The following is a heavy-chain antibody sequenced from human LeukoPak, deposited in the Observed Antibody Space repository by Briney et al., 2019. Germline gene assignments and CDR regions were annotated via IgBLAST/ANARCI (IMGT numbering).Heavy chain of an antibody. V-gene: IGHV3-48*03. CDR2: ISRSGNTI. CDR3: ARVGLRFAFDI. J-gene: IGHJ3*02. CDR1: GFPFRILE. Sequence: GGSLKLPFAAPGFPFRILEMNWVRQAPGKGRGWVSYISRSGNTIYYADSVKGRFTISRDNAKNSLYLKMNSLRAEDTAVYYCARVGLRFAFDIWGQGTMVTVSS. D-gene: IGHD3-10*01.